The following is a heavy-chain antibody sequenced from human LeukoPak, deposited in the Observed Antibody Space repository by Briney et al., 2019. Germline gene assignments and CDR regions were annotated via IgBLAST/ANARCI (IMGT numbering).Heavy chain of an antibody. CDR1: GGSISSGSYY. D-gene: IGHD4/OR15-4a*01. CDR3: ARANLNWFDP. CDR2: IYTSGST. Sequence: SETLSLTCTVSGGSISSGSYYWSWIRQPAGKGLEWIGRIYTSGSTNYNPSLKSRVTISVDTSKNQFSLKLSSVTAADTAVYYCARANLNWFDPWGQGTLVTVSS. V-gene: IGHV4-61*02. J-gene: IGHJ5*02.